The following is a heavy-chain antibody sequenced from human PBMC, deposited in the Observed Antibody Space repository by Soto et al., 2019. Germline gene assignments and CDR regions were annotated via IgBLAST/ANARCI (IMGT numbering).Heavy chain of an antibody. CDR2: IYYSGST. CDR1: GESISGTIYY. V-gene: IGHV4-39*02. CDR3: ARPGGSGWFYFDS. J-gene: IGHJ4*02. Sequence: SETLSLTCTVSGESISGTIYYWGWIRQPPGKGLEWIGSIYYSGSTYYNPSLKSRVTISVDTSKNHFSLKLTSVTAADTAVYYCARPGGSGWFYFDSWGQGSQVTAPQ. D-gene: IGHD6-13*01.